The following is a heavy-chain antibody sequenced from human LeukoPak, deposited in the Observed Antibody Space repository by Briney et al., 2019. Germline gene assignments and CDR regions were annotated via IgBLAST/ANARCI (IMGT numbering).Heavy chain of an antibody. CDR3: AKDRYYDSSGYPYYYGMDV. CDR1: GFTFSSYA. Sequence: GGSLRLSCAASGFTFSSYAMSWVRQAPGKGLEWVSSISNSGGSTYYADSVKGRFTISRDNSKNTLYLRMNSLRAEDTAVYYCAKDRYYDSSGYPYYYGMDVWGQGTTVTVSS. D-gene: IGHD3-22*01. J-gene: IGHJ6*02. CDR2: ISNSGGST. V-gene: IGHV3-23*01.